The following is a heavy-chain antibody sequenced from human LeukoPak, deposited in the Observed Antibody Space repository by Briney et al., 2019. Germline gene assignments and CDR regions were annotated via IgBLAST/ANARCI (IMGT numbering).Heavy chain of an antibody. J-gene: IGHJ4*02. CDR3: ARDSSSGWFDY. D-gene: IGHD6-19*01. V-gene: IGHV3-66*01. CDR1: GFTVSNNN. CDR2: ISSGGST. Sequence: PGGSLRLSCAASGFTVSNNNMNWVRPAPGKGLEWVSVISSGGSTYYADSVKGRFTISRDNSKNTLYLQMNSLRAEDTALYYCARDSSSGWFDYWGQGILVTVSS.